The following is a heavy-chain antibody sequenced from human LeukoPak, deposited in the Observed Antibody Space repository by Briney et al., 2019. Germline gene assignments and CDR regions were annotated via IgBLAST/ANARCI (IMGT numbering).Heavy chain of an antibody. D-gene: IGHD4-17*01. Sequence: GGSLRLSCTTSGFTFSSSAMSWVRQAPGKGLEWVSDINSSGGRTYYADSVKGRFTISRDNSKNTLYLQMNSLRAEDTAVYYCARDPQGYGDHGTSFDYWGQGTLVTVSS. CDR1: GFTFSSSA. CDR2: INSSGGRT. J-gene: IGHJ4*02. V-gene: IGHV3-23*01. CDR3: ARDPQGYGDHGTSFDY.